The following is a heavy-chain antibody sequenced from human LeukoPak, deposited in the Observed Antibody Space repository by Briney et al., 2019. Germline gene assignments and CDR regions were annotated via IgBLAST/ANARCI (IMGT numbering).Heavy chain of an antibody. CDR1: GYTFTSYD. CDR2: MNPNSGNT. V-gene: IGHV1-8*01. CDR3: AREGYSSSWYSVDWFDP. Sequence: ASVKVSCKASGYTFTSYDINWVRQATGQGLEWMGWMNPNSGNTGYAQKFQGRVTMTRNTSISTAYMELSSLRSEDTAVYYCAREGYSSSWYSVDWFDPWGQGTLVTVSS. D-gene: IGHD6-13*01. J-gene: IGHJ5*02.